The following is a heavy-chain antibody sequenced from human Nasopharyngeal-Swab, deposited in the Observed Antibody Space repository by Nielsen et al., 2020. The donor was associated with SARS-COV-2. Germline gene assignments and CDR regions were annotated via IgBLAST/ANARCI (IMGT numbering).Heavy chain of an antibody. CDR1: GFTFSNYW. D-gene: IGHD5-24*01. V-gene: IGHV3-7*01. CDR3: ARSEI. Sequence: GESLKISCAASGFTFSNYWMSWVRQAPGKGLEWVANIKQDGSEKYYVDSVKGRFTISRDNAKNSLYLQTNSLRVEDTAVYYCARSEIWGQGTLVTVSS. CDR2: IKQDGSEK. J-gene: IGHJ4*02.